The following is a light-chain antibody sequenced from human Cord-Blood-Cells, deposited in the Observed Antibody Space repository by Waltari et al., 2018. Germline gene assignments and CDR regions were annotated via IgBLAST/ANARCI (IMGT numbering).Light chain of an antibody. CDR1: RSDARGYNY. CDR3: SSYTSRSTLV. J-gene: IGLJ1*01. Sequence: QSALTPPASVSGSPGQSITISCTGTRSDARGYNYVSCYQQHPGKAPNLMIYEVSNRPSGVSNRFSGSKSGNTASLTISGRQAEDEADDYCSSYTSRSTLVFGTGTKVTVL. CDR2: EVS. V-gene: IGLV2-14*01.